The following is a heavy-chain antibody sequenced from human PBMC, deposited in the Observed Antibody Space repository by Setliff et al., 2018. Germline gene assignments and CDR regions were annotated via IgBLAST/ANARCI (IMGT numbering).Heavy chain of an antibody. Sequence: PSETLSLTCSLSGDSISSSSYHWGWIRQSPGKGLEWIGNIYYNGDTNRNPSLKSRLTMSVDTSKNQFSLKLTPVTAADTAMYYCARIGPSNWGIRGYNWLDPWGQGTLVTV. J-gene: IGHJ5*02. V-gene: IGHV4-39*07. CDR2: IYYNGDT. D-gene: IGHD6-13*01. CDR1: GDSISSSSYH. CDR3: ARIGPSNWGIRGYNWLDP.